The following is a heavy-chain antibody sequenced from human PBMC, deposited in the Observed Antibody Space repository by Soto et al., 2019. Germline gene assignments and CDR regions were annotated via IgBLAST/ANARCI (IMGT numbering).Heavy chain of an antibody. CDR2: LNAGGDNT. V-gene: IGHV3-23*01. J-gene: IGHJ3*02. CDR3: AHPRGYGVFDAYDI. D-gene: IGHD4-17*01. Sequence: PGGSLRLSCVASVFTFSIYAMSWVRQAPGKGLEWVSALNAGGDNTYYADSVKGRFTISRDNSMSALYLQMNSLRIEDTAVYYCAHPRGYGVFDAYDIWGQGTTVTVSS. CDR1: VFTFSIYA.